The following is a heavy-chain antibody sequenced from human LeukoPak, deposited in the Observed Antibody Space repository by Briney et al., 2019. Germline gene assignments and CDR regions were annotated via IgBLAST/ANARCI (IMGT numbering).Heavy chain of an antibody. J-gene: IGHJ5*02. D-gene: IGHD4-11*01. V-gene: IGHV4-34*01. CDR1: GGSFSGYY. CDR2: INHSGST. Sequence: MSSETLSLTCAVYGGSFSGYYWSWIRQPPGKGLEWIGEINHSGSTNYNPSLKSRVTISVDTSKSQFSLKLSSVTAADTAVYYCARGKAVTTFNWFDPWGQGTLVTVSS. CDR3: ARGKAVTTFNWFDP.